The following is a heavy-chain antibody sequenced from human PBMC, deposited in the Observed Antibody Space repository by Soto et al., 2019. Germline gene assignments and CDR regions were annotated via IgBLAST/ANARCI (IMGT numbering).Heavy chain of an antibody. CDR3: ARNVVTAIAPFDP. D-gene: IGHD2-21*02. CDR1: GGSFSGYY. V-gene: IGHV4-34*01. J-gene: IGHJ5*02. CDR2: INHSGST. Sequence: SSETLSLTCAVYGGSFSGYYWSWIRQPPGKGLEWIGEINHSGSTNYNPSLKSRVTISVDTSKNQFSLKLSSVTAADTAVYYCARNVVTAIAPFDPWGQGTLVT.